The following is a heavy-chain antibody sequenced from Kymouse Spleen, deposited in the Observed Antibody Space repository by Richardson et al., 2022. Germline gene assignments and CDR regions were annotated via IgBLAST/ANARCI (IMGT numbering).Heavy chain of an antibody. J-gene: IGHJ6*02. CDR1: GFTFSNAW. V-gene: IGHV3-15*01. D-gene: IGHD3-10*01. CDR2: IKSKTDGGTT. CDR3: TTHYYGSGSYSPDYYYYGMDV. Sequence: EVQLVESGGGLVKPGGSLRLSCAASGFTFSNAWMSWVRQAPGKGLEWVGRIKSKTDGGTTDYAAPVKGRFTISRDDSKNTLYLQMNSLKTEDTAVYYCTTHYYGSGSYSPDYYYYGMDVWGQGTTVTVSS.